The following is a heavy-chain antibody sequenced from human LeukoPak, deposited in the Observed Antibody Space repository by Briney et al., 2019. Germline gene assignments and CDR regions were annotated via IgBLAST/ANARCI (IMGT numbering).Heavy chain of an antibody. Sequence: PGGSLRLSCAASGFSVSSNYMCWVRXAPGKGLEWVSVIYSGDSTYYADSVKARFTISRHNSKNALYLQMNSLRAEDTAVYYCARNFRGGNFDYWGQGTLVTVSS. D-gene: IGHD2-15*01. CDR1: GFSVSSNY. V-gene: IGHV3-53*04. CDR2: IYSGDST. CDR3: ARNFRGGNFDY. J-gene: IGHJ4*02.